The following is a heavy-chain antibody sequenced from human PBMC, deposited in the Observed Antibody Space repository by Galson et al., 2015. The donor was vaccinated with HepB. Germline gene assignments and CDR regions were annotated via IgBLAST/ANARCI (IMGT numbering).Heavy chain of an antibody. J-gene: IGHJ3*02. CDR1: GFTFSSYE. Sequence: SLRLSCAASGFTFSSYEMNWVRQAPGKGLEWVSYISSSGSTIYYADSVKGRFTISRDNAKNSLYLQMNSLRAEDTAVYYCARYCSSTSCYGLGAFDIWGQGTMVTVSS. V-gene: IGHV3-48*03. CDR2: ISSSGSTI. CDR3: ARYCSSTSCYGLGAFDI. D-gene: IGHD2-2*01.